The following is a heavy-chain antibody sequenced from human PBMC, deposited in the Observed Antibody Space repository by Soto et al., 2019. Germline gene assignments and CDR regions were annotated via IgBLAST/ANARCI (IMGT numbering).Heavy chain of an antibody. D-gene: IGHD2-2*01. Sequence: QVQLVQSGAEVKKPGSSVKVSCEASGGTFSSYSFSWVRQAPGQGLEWMGRVIPILGMANYAQKFQGRVTVTADKSTSTVYVGLSSLRSEDTAVYYCARGGAVVVPGAVDRHNWFDPWGQGTLVTVSS. CDR1: GGTFSSYS. CDR3: ARGGAVVVPGAVDRHNWFDP. J-gene: IGHJ5*02. CDR2: VIPILGMA. V-gene: IGHV1-69*02.